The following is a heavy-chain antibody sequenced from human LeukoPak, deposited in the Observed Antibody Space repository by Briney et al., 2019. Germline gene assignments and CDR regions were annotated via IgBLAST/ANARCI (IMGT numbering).Heavy chain of an antibody. J-gene: IGHJ4*02. CDR1: GGSLSSYY. V-gene: IGHV4-59*01. Sequence: SETLSLTCTVSGGSLSSYYWSWTRQPPGKGLEWIGYIYYSGSTNYNPSLKSRVTISVDTSKNQFSLKLSSVTAADTAVYYCARDSSGPVDYWGQGTLVTVSS. D-gene: IGHD3-22*01. CDR2: IYYSGST. CDR3: ARDSSGPVDY.